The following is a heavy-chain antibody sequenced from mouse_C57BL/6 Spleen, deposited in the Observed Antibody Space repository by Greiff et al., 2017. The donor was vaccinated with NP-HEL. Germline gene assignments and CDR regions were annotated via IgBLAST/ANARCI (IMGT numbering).Heavy chain of an antibody. Sequence: QVQLQQPGAELVRPGTSVKLSCKASGYTFTSYWMHWVKQRPGQGLEWIGVIDPSDSYTNYNQKFKGKATLTVDTSSSTAYMQLSSLTSEDSAVYYCARSGTYWGQGTTLTVSS. CDR1: GYTFTSYW. V-gene: IGHV1-59*01. J-gene: IGHJ2*01. CDR3: ARSGTY. CDR2: IDPSDSYT. D-gene: IGHD3-2*02.